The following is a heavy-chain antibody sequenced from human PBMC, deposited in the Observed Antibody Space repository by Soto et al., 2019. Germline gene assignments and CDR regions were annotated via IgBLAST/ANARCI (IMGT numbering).Heavy chain of an antibody. CDR2: IIPFSGTV. CDR3: ARGSYDSYAGFFGMDV. V-gene: IGHV1-69*01. CDR1: GGSFMSQA. J-gene: IGHJ6*02. Sequence: QVPVVQSGAEVKKPGSSVKVSCKTSGGSFMSQAISWVRQAPGQGPEWMGGIIPFSGTVTYTQRFQGRLTLTADEPTKTAYMELSSLRSEDTAVYYCARGSYDSYAGFFGMDVWGQGTKVTVS. D-gene: IGHD3-10*01.